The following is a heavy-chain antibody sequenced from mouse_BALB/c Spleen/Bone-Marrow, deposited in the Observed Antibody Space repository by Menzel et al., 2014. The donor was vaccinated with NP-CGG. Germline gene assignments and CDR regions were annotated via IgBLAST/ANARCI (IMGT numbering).Heavy chain of an antibody. CDR3: ARWLLPYGLDY. D-gene: IGHD2-3*01. J-gene: IGHJ4*01. Sequence: VQLKQSGAELVKPGASVKLSCTASGFNIKDTYMHWVKQRPEQGLEWIGRIDPANGNTKYDPKFQGKATITADTSSSTAYLQLSSLTSEDTAVYYCARWLLPYGLDYWGQGTSVTVSS. CDR2: IDPANGNT. CDR1: GFNIKDTY. V-gene: IGHV14-3*02.